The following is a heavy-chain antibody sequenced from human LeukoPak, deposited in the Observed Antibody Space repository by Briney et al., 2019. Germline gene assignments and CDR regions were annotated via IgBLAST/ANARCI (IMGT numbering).Heavy chain of an antibody. Sequence: GASVKVSCKASGYTFTGYYMHWVRQAPGQGLEWMGWINPNSGGTNYAQKFQGRVTMTRDTSISTAYMELSRLRSDDTAVYYCARERYSSSRHPLYYMDVWGKGTTVTVSS. CDR1: GYTFTGYY. CDR3: ARERYSSSRHPLYYMDV. J-gene: IGHJ6*03. V-gene: IGHV1-2*02. D-gene: IGHD6-13*01. CDR2: INPNSGGT.